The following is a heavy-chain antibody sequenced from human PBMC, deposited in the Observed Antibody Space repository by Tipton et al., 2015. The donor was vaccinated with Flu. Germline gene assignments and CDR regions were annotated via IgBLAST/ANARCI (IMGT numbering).Heavy chain of an antibody. CDR2: ICRDEKT. J-gene: IGHJ4*02. D-gene: IGHD2-2*01. V-gene: IGHV4-4*02. CDR3: ASRPYRASGGGLDI. Sequence: TLSLTCAVSDCSFNNDKCWTWFRLPPGKGLEWIGEICRDEKTVYTLSLGSRLMISRDKSRNQISLSLTSMTAADTAIYYCASRPYRASGGGLDIWGQGILVAVSS. CDR1: DCSFNNDKC.